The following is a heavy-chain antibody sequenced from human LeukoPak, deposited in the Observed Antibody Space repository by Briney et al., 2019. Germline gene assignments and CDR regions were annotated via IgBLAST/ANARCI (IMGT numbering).Heavy chain of an antibody. CDR3: ARDLGYGDIYYYGMDV. Sequence: SETLSLTCTVSGGSISSYYWSWIRQPAGKGLEWIGRIYTSGSTNYNPSLKSRVTMSVDTSQNQFSLKLSSVTAADTAVYYCARDLGYGDIYYYGMDVWGQGTTVTVSS. D-gene: IGHD4-17*01. CDR1: GGSISSYY. CDR2: IYTSGST. J-gene: IGHJ6*02. V-gene: IGHV4-4*07.